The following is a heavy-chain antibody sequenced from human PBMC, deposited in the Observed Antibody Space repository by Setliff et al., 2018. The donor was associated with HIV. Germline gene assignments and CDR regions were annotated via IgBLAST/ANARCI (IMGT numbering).Heavy chain of an antibody. CDR2: ISYDSRFI. V-gene: IGHV3-21*01. J-gene: IGHJ4*02. Sequence: SGGSLRLSCAASGFTFSSYAMNWVRQAPGKGLEWVSSISYDSRFIYHADSMKGRFTISRDNAKKLVYLQMNSLRAEDTAIYYCARDRASSGYYARFDHWGQGTLVTVSS. CDR1: GFTFSSYA. CDR3: ARDRASSGYYARFDH. D-gene: IGHD3-22*01.